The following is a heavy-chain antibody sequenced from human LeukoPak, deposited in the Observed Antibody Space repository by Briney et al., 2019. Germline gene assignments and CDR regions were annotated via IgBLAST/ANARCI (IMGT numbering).Heavy chain of an antibody. CDR2: ISGSGGST. D-gene: IGHD2-15*01. J-gene: IGHJ4*02. V-gene: IGHV3-23*01. CDR1: GFTFSSYG. CDR3: ANSGLNRFEY. Sequence: SGGFLRLSCAASGFTFSSYGMSWVRQAPGKGLEWVSSISGSGGSTYYADSVKGRFSISRDNSKNTLYLQVNSLRADDTAVYYCANSGLNRFEYWGQGALVTVSS.